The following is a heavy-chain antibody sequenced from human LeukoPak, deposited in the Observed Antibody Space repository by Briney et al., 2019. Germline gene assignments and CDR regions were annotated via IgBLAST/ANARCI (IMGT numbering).Heavy chain of an antibody. J-gene: IGHJ4*02. CDR1: GFTFSSYW. Sequence: SGGSLRLSCAASGFTFSSYWMSWVRQAPGKGLEWVANIKQDGSEKYYVDSVKGRFTISRDNAKNSLYLQMNSLRAEDTAVYYCARDLGGEVATITGGGDYWGQGTLVSVSS. CDR3: ARDLGGEVATITGGGDY. CDR2: IKQDGSEK. V-gene: IGHV3-7*01. D-gene: IGHD5-12*01.